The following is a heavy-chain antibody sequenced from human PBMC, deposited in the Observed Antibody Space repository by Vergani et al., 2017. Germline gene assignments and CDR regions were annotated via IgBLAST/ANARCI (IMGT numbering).Heavy chain of an antibody. J-gene: IGHJ5*02. D-gene: IGHD6-13*01. CDR1: GYTFTGYY. CDR3: ARDVRYSSSWYKFDP. V-gene: IGHV1-2*04. Sequence: QVQLVQSGAEVKKPGASVKVSCKASGYTFTGYYMHWVRQAPGQGLEWMGWINPNSGGTNYAQKFQGWVTMTRDTSISTAYMELSRLRSDDTAVYYCARDVRYSSSWYKFDPWGQGTLVTVSS. CDR2: INPNSGGT.